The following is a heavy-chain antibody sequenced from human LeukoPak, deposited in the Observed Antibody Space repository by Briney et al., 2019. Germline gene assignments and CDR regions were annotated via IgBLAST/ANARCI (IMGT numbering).Heavy chain of an antibody. Sequence: GGSLRLSCAASGFTFSSYWMSWVRQAPGKGLEWVANIKQDGSEKYYVDSVKGRFTISRDNAKNSLYLQMNSLRAEDMAVYYCARGVKVVIRTYFDYWGQGTLVTVSS. D-gene: IGHD3-22*01. J-gene: IGHJ4*02. CDR2: IKQDGSEK. V-gene: IGHV3-7*01. CDR3: ARGVKVVIRTYFDY. CDR1: GFTFSSYW.